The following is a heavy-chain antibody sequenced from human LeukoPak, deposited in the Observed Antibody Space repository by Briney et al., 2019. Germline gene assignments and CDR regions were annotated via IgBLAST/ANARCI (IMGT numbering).Heavy chain of an antibody. J-gene: IGHJ4*02. CDR2: ISGSGDTT. CDR3: AKPYYYGSGSYYGNFLH. D-gene: IGHD3-10*01. V-gene: IGHV3-23*01. CDR1: SFTFSDYA. Sequence: PGGSLRLSCAASSFTFSDYAMTWVRLAPGKGLEFVSSISGSGDTTYYADSVKGRFTISRDNSKDTLYLQMDSLTADDTATYYCAKPYYYGSGSYYGNFLHWGQGTLVTVSS.